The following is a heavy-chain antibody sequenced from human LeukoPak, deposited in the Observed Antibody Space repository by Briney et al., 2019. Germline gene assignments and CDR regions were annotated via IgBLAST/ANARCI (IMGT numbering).Heavy chain of an antibody. CDR2: IYCSGST. CDR3: AGGIAAAGHEGDY. CDR1: GGSISNYY. Sequence: SETLSLTCTVSGGSISNYYWSWLRQPPGKGLEWIGYIYCSGSTNYNPSLKSRVTISVDTSKNQFSLKLSSVTAADTAVYYCAGGIAAAGHEGDYWGQGTLVTVSS. V-gene: IGHV4-59*01. D-gene: IGHD6-13*01. J-gene: IGHJ4*02.